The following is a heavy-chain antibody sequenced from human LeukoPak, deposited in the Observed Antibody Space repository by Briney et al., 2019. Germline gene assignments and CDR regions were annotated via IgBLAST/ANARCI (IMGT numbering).Heavy chain of an antibody. Sequence: GGSLRLSCAASGFTFSSYAMHWVRQAPGKGLEWVAVISYDGSNKYYADSVKGRFTISRDNSKNTLYLQMNSLRAEDTAVYYCARATTPALVVAGNYWGQGTLVTVSS. CDR3: ARATTPALVVAGNY. D-gene: IGHD6-19*01. CDR2: ISYDGSNK. CDR1: GFTFSSYA. J-gene: IGHJ4*02. V-gene: IGHV3-30-3*01.